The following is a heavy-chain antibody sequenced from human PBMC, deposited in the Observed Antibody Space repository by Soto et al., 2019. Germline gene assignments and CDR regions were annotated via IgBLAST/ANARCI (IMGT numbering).Heavy chain of an antibody. V-gene: IGHV1-69*08. CDR2: IIPILGIA. CDR1: GGTFSSYT. Sequence: QVQLVQSGAEVKKSGSSVKVSCKASGGTFSSYTISWVRQAPGQGLEWMGRIIPILGIANYAQKFQGRVTITADKSTSTAYMELSSLRSEDTAVYYCARENYYGSGSYEGHFDYWGQGTLVTVSS. D-gene: IGHD3-10*01. CDR3: ARENYYGSGSYEGHFDY. J-gene: IGHJ4*02.